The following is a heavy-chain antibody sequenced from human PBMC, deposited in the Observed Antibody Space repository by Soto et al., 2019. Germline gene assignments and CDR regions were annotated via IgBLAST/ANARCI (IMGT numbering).Heavy chain of an antibody. V-gene: IGHV4-59*01. Sequence: PSETLSLTCTVSGGSISSYYWGWIRQPPVNGLEFIGYSYYILSTNYNPSLKSRFTRSLYRSKSQCSLKLSSLSAADTAVYYCARVWGGAFDFWGQGTMVTVSS. CDR3: ARVWGGAFDF. CDR2: SYYILST. D-gene: IGHD3-10*01. CDR1: GGSISSYY. J-gene: IGHJ3*01.